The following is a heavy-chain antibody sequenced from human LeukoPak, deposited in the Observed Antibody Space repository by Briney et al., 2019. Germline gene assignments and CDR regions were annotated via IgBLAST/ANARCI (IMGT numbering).Heavy chain of an antibody. CDR2: IYHSGST. CDR1: GGSTSSGGYY. D-gene: IGHD1-1*01. Sequence: PQTLSLTCTVSGGSTSSGGYYWSWIRQPPGKGLEWIGYIYHSGSTYYNPSLKSRVTISVDRSKNQFSLKLSSVTAADTAVYYCAGSQIQEENWFDPWGQGTLVTVSS. CDR3: AGSQIQEENWFDP. J-gene: IGHJ5*02. V-gene: IGHV4-30-2*01.